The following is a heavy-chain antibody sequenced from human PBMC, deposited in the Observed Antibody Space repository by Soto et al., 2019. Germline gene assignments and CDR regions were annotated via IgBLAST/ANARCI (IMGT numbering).Heavy chain of an antibody. D-gene: IGHD6-13*01. CDR1: GYTFTSYD. J-gene: IGHJ4*02. V-gene: IGHV1-8*01. CDR3: ARLQAAAGDNDLTFDY. CDR2: MNPNSGNT. Sequence: GASVKVSCKASGYTFTSYDINWVRQATGQGLEWMGWMNPNSGNTGYAQKFQGRVTMTRNTSISTAYMELSSLRSEDTAMYYCARLQAAAGDNDLTFDYWGQGTLVTVSS.